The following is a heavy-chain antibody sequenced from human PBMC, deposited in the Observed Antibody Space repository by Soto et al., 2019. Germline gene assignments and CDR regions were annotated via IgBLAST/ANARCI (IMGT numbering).Heavy chain of an antibody. Sequence: GGSLRLSCEASGFIFSNNGMHWVRQAPGKGLEWVAFMSYDGSAKFLADSVKGRFTISRDNSKSTLLLHMSSLRAEDTAMYYCAIVRVADSPLDHWGQGTLVTVSS. J-gene: IGHJ4*02. CDR2: MSYDGSAK. D-gene: IGHD3-10*02. CDR1: GFIFSNNG. CDR3: AIVRVADSPLDH. V-gene: IGHV3-30*12.